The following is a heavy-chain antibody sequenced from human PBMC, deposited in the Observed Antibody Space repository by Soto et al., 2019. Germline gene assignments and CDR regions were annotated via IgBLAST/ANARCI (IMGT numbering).Heavy chain of an antibody. CDR1: GYTFTSYG. CDR2: ISAYNGNT. CDR3: AREMHCSGGSCYSGLGFDP. Sequence: WASVKVSCKASGYTFTSYGISWVRQAPGQGLEWMGWISAYNGNTNYAQKLQGRVTMTTDTSTSTAYMELRSLRSDDTAVYYCAREMHCSGGSCYSGLGFDPWGQGTLVTVSS. V-gene: IGHV1-18*04. D-gene: IGHD2-15*01. J-gene: IGHJ5*02.